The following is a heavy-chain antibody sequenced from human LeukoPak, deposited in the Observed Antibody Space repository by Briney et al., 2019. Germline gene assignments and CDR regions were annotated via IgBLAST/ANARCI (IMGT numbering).Heavy chain of an antibody. D-gene: IGHD2-2*01. V-gene: IGHV1-18*01. CDR1: GYNFRNYG. CDR3: ARTERRGSRNNWFDR. CDR2: ISGANGNT. Sequence: ASVKVSCKTSGYNFRNYGIDWVRQAPGQGLEWMGWISGANGNTYYAQNVQGRVTMITDPSTSTAFMELRSLRSDDTAVYYCARTERRGSRNNWFDRWGQGTLVTVSS. J-gene: IGHJ5*02.